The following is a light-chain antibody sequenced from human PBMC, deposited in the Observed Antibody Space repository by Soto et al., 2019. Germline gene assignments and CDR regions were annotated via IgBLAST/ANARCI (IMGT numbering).Light chain of an antibody. Sequence: DIQMTQSPSTLSASVGDRVTITCRASQSITNCLAWYQQKPGKAPKLLIFDASSLRSGVPSRFSGSGSGTEFILTISSLQPEDFAVYYCQQSIDWPLTFGQGTKVEVK. CDR3: QQSIDWPLT. J-gene: IGKJ1*01. CDR1: QSITNC. V-gene: IGKV1-5*03. CDR2: DAS.